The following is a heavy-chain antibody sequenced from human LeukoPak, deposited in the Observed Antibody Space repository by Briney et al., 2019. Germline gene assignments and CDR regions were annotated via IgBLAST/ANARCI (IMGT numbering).Heavy chain of an antibody. D-gene: IGHD6-19*01. CDR2: IYYSGST. CDR3: ARHAQQWLTYYFDY. V-gene: IGHV4-59*08. Sequence: SGTLSLTCTVSGGSISSYYWSWIRQPPGKGLEWIGYIYYSGSTNYNPSLKSRVTISVDTSKNQFSLKLSSVTAADTAVYYCARHAQQWLTYYFDYWGQGTLVTVSS. CDR1: GGSISSYY. J-gene: IGHJ4*02.